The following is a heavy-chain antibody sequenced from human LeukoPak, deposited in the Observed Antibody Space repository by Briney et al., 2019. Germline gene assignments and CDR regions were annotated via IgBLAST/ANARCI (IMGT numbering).Heavy chain of an antibody. CDR1: GGSISSHY. D-gene: IGHD3-22*01. V-gene: IGHV4-59*11. CDR2: IYYSGST. J-gene: IGHJ5*02. Sequence: KPSETLSLTCTVSGGSISSHYWSWIRQPPGKGLEWIGYIYYSGSTNYNPSLKSRVTISVDTSKNQFSLKLSSVTAADTAVYYCARAVNYYDSSGYYYDRWGQGTLVTVSS. CDR3: ARAVNYYDSSGYYYDR.